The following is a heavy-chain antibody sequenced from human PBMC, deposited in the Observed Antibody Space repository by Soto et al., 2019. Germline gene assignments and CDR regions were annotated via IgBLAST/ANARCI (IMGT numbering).Heavy chain of an antibody. CDR2: IFSTDEI. CDR1: GFSITSPRLG. CDR3: ARVAMVRGGSQSYYFGMDV. D-gene: IGHD3-10*01. J-gene: IGHJ6*02. V-gene: IGHV2-26*01. Sequence: QVTLKESGPALVQSTETLTLTCAVSGFSITSPRLGVSWIRQPPGKALEWLAHIFSTDEISYTTSLKSRLTIAKDTSKRQVVLTMTNMDPADTGTYFCARVAMVRGGSQSYYFGMDVWGQGTTVTVSS.